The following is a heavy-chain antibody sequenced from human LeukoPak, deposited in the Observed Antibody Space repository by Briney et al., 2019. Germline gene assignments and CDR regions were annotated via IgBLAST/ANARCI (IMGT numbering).Heavy chain of an antibody. CDR2: IYYSGST. D-gene: IGHD4-17*01. J-gene: IGHJ3*02. Sequence: SETLSLTCTVSGGSISSYYWSWIRQPPGKGLEWIGSIYYSGSTYYNPSLKSRATISVDTSKNQFSLKLSSVTAADTAVYYCARDYGDYAGLGAFDIWGQGTMVTVSS. CDR3: ARDYGDYAGLGAFDI. CDR1: GGSISSYY. V-gene: IGHV4-39*07.